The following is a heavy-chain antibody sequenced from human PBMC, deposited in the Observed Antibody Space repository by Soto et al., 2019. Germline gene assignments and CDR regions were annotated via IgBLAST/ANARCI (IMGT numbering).Heavy chain of an antibody. V-gene: IGHV1-46*02. CDR1: GYSFKDHY. D-gene: IGHD2-15*01. J-gene: IGHJ4*02. CDR2: INPSGEHT. CDR3: ARISCKGGSCYFDFDH. Sequence: ASVKVSCKASGYSFKDHYMHLVRRAPGRGLEWVGIINPSGEHTNYAQQFRGRVAMTRDTSTSTAYMELRSLRSEDTAVYFCARISCKGGSCYFDFDHWGQGTLVTVSS.